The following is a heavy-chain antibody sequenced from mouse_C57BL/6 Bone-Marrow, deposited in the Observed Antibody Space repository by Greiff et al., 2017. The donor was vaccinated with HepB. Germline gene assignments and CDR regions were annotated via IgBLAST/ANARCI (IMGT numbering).Heavy chain of an antibody. CDR1: GYTFTSYG. J-gene: IGHJ3*01. Sequence: LEESGAELARPGASVKLSCKASGYTFTSYGISWVKQRTGQGLEWIGEIYPRSGNTYYNEKFKGKATLTADKSSSTAYMELRSLTSEDSAVYFCARGLLRFFAYWGQGTLVTVSA. V-gene: IGHV1-81*01. D-gene: IGHD2-3*01. CDR3: ARGLLRFFAY. CDR2: IYPRSGNT.